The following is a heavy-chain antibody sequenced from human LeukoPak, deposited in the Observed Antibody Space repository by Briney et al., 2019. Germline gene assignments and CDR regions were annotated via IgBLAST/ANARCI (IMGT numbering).Heavy chain of an antibody. J-gene: IGHJ6*02. Sequence: PSETLSLTCTVSGGSISSGGYYWSWIRQHPGKGLEWIGYIYYSGSTYYNPSLKSRVTISVDTSKNQFSLKLSSVTAADTAVYYCARVRNREDGMDVWGQGTTVTVSS. CDR1: GGSISSGGYY. D-gene: IGHD1-14*01. CDR3: ARVRNREDGMDV. V-gene: IGHV4-31*03. CDR2: IYYSGST.